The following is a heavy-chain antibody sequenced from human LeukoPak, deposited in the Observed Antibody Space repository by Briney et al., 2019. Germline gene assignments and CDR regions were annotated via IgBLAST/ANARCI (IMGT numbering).Heavy chain of an antibody. D-gene: IGHD5-18*01. CDR3: ARGQTWIHNFDY. Sequence: SETLSLTCTVSGGSISSYYWSWIRQPPGKGLEWIGYIYYSGSTNYNPSLKSRVTISVDTSKNQYSLKLSSVTAADTAVYYCARGQTWIHNFDYWGQGTLVTVSS. V-gene: IGHV4-59*01. CDR1: GGSISSYY. CDR2: IYYSGST. J-gene: IGHJ4*02.